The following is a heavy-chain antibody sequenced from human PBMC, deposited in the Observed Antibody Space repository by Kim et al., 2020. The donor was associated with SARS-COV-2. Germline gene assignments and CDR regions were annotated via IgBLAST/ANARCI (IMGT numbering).Heavy chain of an antibody. CDR3: TTDPMYGSGSYHPPRIDY. Sequence: GGSLRLSCAASGFTFTNAWMNWVRQAPGKGLEWVGRIKSRADTGAADYAPLVKGRFTISREDKRNTLYLQMNSLTTEDTAVYYCTTDPMYGSGSYHPPRIDYWGQGILVIVSS. D-gene: IGHD3-10*01. CDR2: IKSRADTGAA. J-gene: IGHJ4*02. V-gene: IGHV3-15*01. CDR1: GFTFTNAW.